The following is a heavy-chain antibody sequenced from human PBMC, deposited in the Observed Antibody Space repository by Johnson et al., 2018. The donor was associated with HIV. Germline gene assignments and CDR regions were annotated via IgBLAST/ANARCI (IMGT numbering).Heavy chain of an antibody. D-gene: IGHD6-13*01. V-gene: IGHV3-30*03. CDR2: ISYDGSNK. CDR3: ARLMAARTLDDAFDL. CDR1: GFTFSSYG. J-gene: IGHJ3*01. Sequence: HVQLVESGGGLVQPGGSLRLSCAASGFTFSSYGMHWVRQAPGKGLEWVAVISYDGSNKYYADSVKGRFTISRDNSKNTLYLQMNSLRVEDTALYYCARLMAARTLDDAFDLWGQGTMVTVSS.